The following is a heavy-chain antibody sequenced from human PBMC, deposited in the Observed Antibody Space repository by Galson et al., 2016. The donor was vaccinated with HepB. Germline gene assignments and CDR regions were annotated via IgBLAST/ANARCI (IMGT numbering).Heavy chain of an antibody. J-gene: IGHJ4*02. V-gene: IGHV1-18*01. CDR3: ARNIRSGSAWYYYCDH. CDR2: ISPHNGNT. CDR1: GYTFSTFG. Sequence: SVKVSCKASGYTFSTFGISWLRQAPGQGLEWMGWISPHNGNTDYPRKFQGRVTMTTETSTRTAYLELRGLRSDDTAVYYCARNIRSGSAWYYYCDHWGQGTLVTVSS. D-gene: IGHD6-19*01.